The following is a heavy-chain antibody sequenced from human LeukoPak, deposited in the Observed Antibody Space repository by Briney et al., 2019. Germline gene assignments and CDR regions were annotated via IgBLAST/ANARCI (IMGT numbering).Heavy chain of an antibody. CDR2: IYYSGST. D-gene: IGHD6-13*01. CDR1: GGSISSYY. J-gene: IGHJ4*02. CDR3: ARGGSSSWYH. V-gene: IGHV4-59*01. Sequence: KPSETLSLTCTVSGGSISSYYWSWIRQPPGKGLEWIGYIYYSGSTNYNPSLKSRVTISVDTSKNQFSLKLSSVTAADTAVYYCARGGSSSWYHWGLGTLVTVSS.